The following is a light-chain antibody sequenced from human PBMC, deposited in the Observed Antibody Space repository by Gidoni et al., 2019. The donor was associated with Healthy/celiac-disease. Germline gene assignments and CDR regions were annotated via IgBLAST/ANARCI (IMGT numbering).Light chain of an antibody. CDR2: RTN. V-gene: IGLV1-44*01. CDR1: SSNIGSNT. Sequence: QSVLTQPPSASGTPGQRVTISCSGSSSNIGSNTVTWYQQLPGTAPKLLIYRTNQRPSGVPDRFSGSKSGTSASLAISGLQSEDEADYYCAAWDDSLNGHVVFGGGTKLTVL. CDR3: AAWDDSLNGHVV. J-gene: IGLJ2*01.